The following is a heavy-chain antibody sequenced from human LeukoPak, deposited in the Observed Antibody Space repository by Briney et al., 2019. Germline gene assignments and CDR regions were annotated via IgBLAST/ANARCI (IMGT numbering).Heavy chain of an antibody. J-gene: IGHJ6*02. CDR2: ISSSSSTI. V-gene: IGHV3-48*01. Sequence: GGSLRPSCAASGFTFSSYSMNWVRQAPGKGLEWVSYISSSSSTIYYADYVKGRFTISRDYAKNSLYLQMNSLRAEDTAVYYCARDSYGDYVQDVWGQGTTVTVSS. CDR1: GFTFSSYS. D-gene: IGHD4-17*01. CDR3: ARDSYGDYVQDV.